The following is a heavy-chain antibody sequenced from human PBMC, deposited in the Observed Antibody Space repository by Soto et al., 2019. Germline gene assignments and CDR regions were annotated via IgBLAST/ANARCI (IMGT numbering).Heavy chain of an antibody. CDR3: AKGPPLQRDCSSSSCHDAFDV. V-gene: IGHV3-23*01. CDR2: ISDSGDTT. J-gene: IGHJ3*01. CDR1: GFTFSSHA. D-gene: IGHD2-2*01. Sequence: GGSLRLSCAASGFTFSSHAMSWVRQAPGQGLERVSGISDSGDTTYYADSVKGRFTISRDNSKDTLYLQVNSLRAEDTVVYYCAKGPPLQRDCSSSSCHDAFDVWGQGTMVTVSS.